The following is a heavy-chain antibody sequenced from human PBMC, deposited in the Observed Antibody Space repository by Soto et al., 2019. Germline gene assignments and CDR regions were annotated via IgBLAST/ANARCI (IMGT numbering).Heavy chain of an antibody. Sequence: PGGCMRLSCAASGFTFSNYAMSWVRRAPGKGLEWVSTVTGSGSNTFHADSVKGRFTISRDNSKNTLYLQMNSLRVEEMAVYYCAKAGYGDRYYFDSWGQGTVVPVTS. D-gene: IGHD4-17*01. J-gene: IGHJ4*02. CDR3: AKAGYGDRYYFDS. CDR1: GFTFSNYA. V-gene: IGHV3-23*01. CDR2: VTGSGSNT.